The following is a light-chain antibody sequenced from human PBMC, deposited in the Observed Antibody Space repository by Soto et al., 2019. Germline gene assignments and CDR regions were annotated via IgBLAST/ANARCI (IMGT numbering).Light chain of an antibody. CDR1: QSVNRRS. CDR3: QQYDNSRT. J-gene: IGKJ1*01. V-gene: IGKV3-20*01. CDR2: TIS. Sequence: IVLTQSLGTLSLSPGERATLSCRASQSVNRRSLAWYQQKPGQAPRLLISTISNRATGIPDRFSGSGSGADFTLTISRLEPEDFAVYYCQQYDNSRTFGQGTKVEIK.